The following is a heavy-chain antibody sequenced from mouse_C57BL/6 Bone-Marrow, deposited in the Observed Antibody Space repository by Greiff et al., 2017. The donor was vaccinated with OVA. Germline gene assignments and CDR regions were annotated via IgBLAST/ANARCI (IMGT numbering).Heavy chain of an antibody. J-gene: IGHJ2*01. CDR1: GYAFSSSW. V-gene: IGHV1-82*01. CDR2: IYPGGGDT. Sequence: QVQLQQSGPELVKPGASVKISCKASGYAFSSSWMNWVKQRPGKGLEWIGRIYPGGGDTNYNGKFKGKATLTADKSSSTAYMQLSSLTSEDSAVYFCARSIEYYYGSSWNWGQGTTLTVSS. CDR3: ARSIEYYYGSSWN. D-gene: IGHD1-1*01.